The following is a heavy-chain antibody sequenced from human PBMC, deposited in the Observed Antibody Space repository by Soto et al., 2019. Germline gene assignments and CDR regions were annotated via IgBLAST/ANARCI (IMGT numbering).Heavy chain of an antibody. Sequence: SVKVSCKASGGTFSSYAISWVRQAPGQGLEWMGGIIPIFGTANYAQKFQERVTITRDMSTSTAYMELSSLRSEDTAVYYCAAAPGWLEFDYWGQGTLVTVSS. CDR3: AAAPGWLEFDY. D-gene: IGHD2-15*01. CDR1: GGTFSSYA. V-gene: IGHV1-69*05. CDR2: IIPIFGTA. J-gene: IGHJ4*02.